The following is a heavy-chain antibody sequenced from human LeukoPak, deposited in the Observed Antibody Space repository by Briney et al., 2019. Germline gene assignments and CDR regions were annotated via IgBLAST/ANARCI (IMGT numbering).Heavy chain of an antibody. CDR1: GFTFDDYA. CDR2: ISGDGGST. CDR3: AKDPQWELPNYFDY. J-gene: IGHJ4*02. V-gene: IGHV3-43*02. Sequence: GGSLRLSCAASGFTFDDYAMHWVRQAPGKGLEWVSLISGDGGSTYYADSVKGRFTISRDNSKNSLYLQRNSLRTEDTALYYCAKDPQWELPNYFDYWDPGTLVTVSS. D-gene: IGHD1-26*01.